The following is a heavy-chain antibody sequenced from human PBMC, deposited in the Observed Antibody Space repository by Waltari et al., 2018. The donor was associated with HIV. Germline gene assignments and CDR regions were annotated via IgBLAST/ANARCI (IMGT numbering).Heavy chain of an antibody. Sequence: QVQLVQSGAEVKKPGASVKVSCKASGYTFTSYAMHWVRQAPGQRLEWMGWINAGNGNTKYSQKFQGRVTITRDTSASTAYMELSSLRSEDTAVYYCAREIAARPSYYYYGMDVWGQGTTVTVSS. CDR2: INAGNGNT. V-gene: IGHV1-3*01. CDR1: GYTFTSYA. J-gene: IGHJ6*02. CDR3: AREIAARPSYYYYGMDV. D-gene: IGHD6-6*01.